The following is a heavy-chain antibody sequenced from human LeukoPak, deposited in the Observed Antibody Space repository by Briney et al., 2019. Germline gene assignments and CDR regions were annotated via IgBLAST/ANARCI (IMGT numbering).Heavy chain of an antibody. V-gene: IGHV4-34*01. D-gene: IGHD4-17*01. CDR3: ARSHDYGDQEDAFDI. Sequence: SETPSLTCAVYGGSFSGYYWSWLRQPPGKGLEWIGEINHSGSTNYNPSLKSRVTISVDTSKNQFSLKLSSVTAADTAVYYCARSHDYGDQEDAFDIWGQGTMVTVSS. J-gene: IGHJ3*02. CDR1: GGSFSGYY. CDR2: INHSGST.